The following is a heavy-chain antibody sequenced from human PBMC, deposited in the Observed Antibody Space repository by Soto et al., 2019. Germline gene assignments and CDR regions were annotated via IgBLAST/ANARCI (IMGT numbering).Heavy chain of an antibody. D-gene: IGHD5-12*01. CDR2: IYWDDDK. CDR3: ARLTRGVYDLDRLWEKFDY. J-gene: IGHJ4*02. CDR1: GFSLSTNGMG. Sequence: QITVKESGLTLVKPTQTLTLTCTFSGFSLSTNGMGVGWIRQSPGKALEWLALIYWDDDKRYSPSLMSRLTITQDTSKNLVDHTMTNMVPVDTATYYCARLTRGVYDLDRLWEKFDYWGQGTLVTVSS. V-gene: IGHV2-5*02.